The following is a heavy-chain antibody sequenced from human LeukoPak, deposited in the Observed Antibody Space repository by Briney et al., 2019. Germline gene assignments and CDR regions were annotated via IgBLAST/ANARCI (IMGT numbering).Heavy chain of an antibody. CDR3: ARLSLYYYDSSGYYYFDY. CDR1: GGSISSSSYY. V-gene: IGHV4-39*07. J-gene: IGHJ4*02. D-gene: IGHD3-22*01. CDR2: IYYSGST. Sequence: SETLSLTCTVSGGSISSSSYYWGWIRQPPGKGREWIGSIYYSGSTYYNPSPRSRVPISVDTSKTQFSLKLSSVTDADTAVYYCARLSLYYYDSSGYYYFDYWGQGTLVTVSS.